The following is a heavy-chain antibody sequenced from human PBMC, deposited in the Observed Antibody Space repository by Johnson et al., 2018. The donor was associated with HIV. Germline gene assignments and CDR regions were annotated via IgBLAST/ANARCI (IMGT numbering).Heavy chain of an antibody. CDR1: GFSFDDYD. D-gene: IGHD1-1*01. CDR3: ARGDGYRRAFDI. Sequence: VQLVESGGGVVRPGGSLRLSCAASGFSFDDYDMSWVRQAPGKGLEWVSYISGSGNSIYYADSVKGRFTISRDNAKNSLYLQMNSLRAEDTAVYYCARGDGYRRAFDIWGQGTMVTVSS. V-gene: IGHV3-48*03. CDR2: ISGSGNSI. J-gene: IGHJ3*02.